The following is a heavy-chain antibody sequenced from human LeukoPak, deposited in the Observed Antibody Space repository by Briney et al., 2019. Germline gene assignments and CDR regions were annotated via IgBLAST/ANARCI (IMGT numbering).Heavy chain of an antibody. CDR1: GFTFSSYS. D-gene: IGHD5-18*01. Sequence: GGSLRLSCAASGFTFSSYSMNWVRQAPGEGLEWVSSISSSSSYIYYADSVKGRFTISRDNAKNSLYLQMNSLRAEDTAVYYCARDLGYSYGPFDYWGQGTLVTVSS. V-gene: IGHV3-21*01. CDR3: ARDLGYSYGPFDY. J-gene: IGHJ4*02. CDR2: ISSSSSYI.